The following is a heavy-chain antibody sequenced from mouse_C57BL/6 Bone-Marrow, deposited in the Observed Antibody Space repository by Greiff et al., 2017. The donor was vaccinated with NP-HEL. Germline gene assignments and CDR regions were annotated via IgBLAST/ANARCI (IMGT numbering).Heavy chain of an antibody. D-gene: IGHD3-3*01. CDR3: AGGGTWAWFAY. J-gene: IGHJ3*01. CDR2: IHPNSGST. V-gene: IGHV1-64*01. CDR1: GYTFTSYW. Sequence: QVQLQQPGAELVKPGASVKLSCKASGYTFTSYWMHWVKQRPGQGLEWIGMIHPNSGSTNYNEKFKSKATLTVVKTSSTAYMQLSSLTSEDSAVYYCAGGGTWAWFAYWGQGTLVTVSA.